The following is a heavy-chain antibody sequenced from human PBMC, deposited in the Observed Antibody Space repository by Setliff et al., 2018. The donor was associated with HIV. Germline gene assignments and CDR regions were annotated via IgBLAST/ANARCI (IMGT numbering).Heavy chain of an antibody. V-gene: IGHV4-59*01. Sequence: PSETLSLTCTVSGSSISSYYWSWIRQPPGKGLEWIGYIYYSGSTNYNPSLKSRVTISVDTSKNQFSLKLSSVTAADTAVYYCARGLVVAATMYYFDYWGQGTLVTVSS. CDR1: GSSISSYY. CDR3: ARGLVVAATMYYFDY. D-gene: IGHD2-15*01. J-gene: IGHJ4*02. CDR2: IYYSGST.